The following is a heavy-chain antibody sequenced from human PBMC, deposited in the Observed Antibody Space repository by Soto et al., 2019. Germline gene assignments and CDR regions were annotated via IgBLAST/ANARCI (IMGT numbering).Heavy chain of an antibody. V-gene: IGHV3-15*01. D-gene: IGHD3-3*01. Sequence: GGSLRLSCAASGFTFSNAWMSWVRQAPGKGLEWVGRIKSKTDGGTTDYAAPVKGRFTISRDDSKNTLYLQMNSLKTEDTAVYYCTTVKTGGDDFWSGYFNTNWFDPWGQGTLVTVSS. CDR1: GFTFSNAW. CDR3: TTVKTGGDDFWSGYFNTNWFDP. CDR2: IKSKTDGGTT. J-gene: IGHJ5*02.